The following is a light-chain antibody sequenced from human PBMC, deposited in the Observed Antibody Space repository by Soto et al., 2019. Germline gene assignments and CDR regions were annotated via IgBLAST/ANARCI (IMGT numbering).Light chain of an antibody. V-gene: IGLV3-1*01. J-gene: IGLJ2*01. CDR1: KLGDKY. Sequence: SYELTQPPSVSVSPGQIASITCSGDKLGDKYACWYQQKPGQSPVLVISQDSKRPSGIPERFSGSNSGNTATLTISGTQAMDEADYFCQTWDSSTVVFGGGTKLTVL. CDR2: QDS. CDR3: QTWDSSTVV.